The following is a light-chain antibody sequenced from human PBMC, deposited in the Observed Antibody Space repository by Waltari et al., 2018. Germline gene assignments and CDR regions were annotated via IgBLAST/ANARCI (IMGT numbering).Light chain of an antibody. CDR3: QAWDSSTGV. CDR2: QDS. Sequence: SYELTQPPSVSVSPGQTASITCSGEKLGDKYACWYQQKPGQTPVLVIYQDSKRPSGIPERFSGSNAGNTATLTISGTQARDEADYYCQAWDSSTGVFGTGTKVTVL. CDR1: KLGDKY. V-gene: IGLV3-1*01. J-gene: IGLJ1*01.